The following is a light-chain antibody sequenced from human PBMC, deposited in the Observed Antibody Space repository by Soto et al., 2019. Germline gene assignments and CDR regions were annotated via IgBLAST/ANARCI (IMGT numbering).Light chain of an antibody. J-gene: IGLJ1*01. Sequence: QSVLTQPPSVSGAPGQRVTISCTGSSSNIGAGYDVHWYQQLPGTAPKLLIYGNSNRPSGVPDRFSGSKSGTSASLAITGLQAVDEANYYCQCYDSSLSGYVFGTGTKVTVL. CDR2: GNS. CDR3: QCYDSSLSGYV. CDR1: SSNIGAGYD. V-gene: IGLV1-40*01.